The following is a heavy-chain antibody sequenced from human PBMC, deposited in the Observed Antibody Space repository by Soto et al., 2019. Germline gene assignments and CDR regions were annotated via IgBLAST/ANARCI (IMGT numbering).Heavy chain of an antibody. V-gene: IGHV4-39*01. CDR3: ARHSVSVGDTYFDY. CDR2: IYYIGST. CDR1: GGSISSSSYY. J-gene: IGHJ4*02. Sequence: SETLSLTCTVPGGSISSSSYYWGWIRQPPGKGLEWIGSIYYIGSTYYNPSLKSRVTISVDTSKNQFSLKLSSVTAADTAVYYCARHSVSVGDTYFDYWGQGTLVTVSS. D-gene: IGHD1-26*01.